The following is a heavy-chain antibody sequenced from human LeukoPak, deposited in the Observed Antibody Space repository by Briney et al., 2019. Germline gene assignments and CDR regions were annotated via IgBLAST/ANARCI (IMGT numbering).Heavy chain of an antibody. V-gene: IGHV4-59*01. CDR3: ARVGRDGYNLDS. CDR1: GGSIINYY. Sequence: PSETLSLTCNVSGGSIINYYWSWIRQPPGKGLEWIGYIYSSGSTDYDPSLKSRVTISVDTSENQFSLNLNSVTTADTAVYYCARVGRDGYNLDSWGQGSLVTVSS. D-gene: IGHD5-24*01. J-gene: IGHJ5*01. CDR2: IYSSGST.